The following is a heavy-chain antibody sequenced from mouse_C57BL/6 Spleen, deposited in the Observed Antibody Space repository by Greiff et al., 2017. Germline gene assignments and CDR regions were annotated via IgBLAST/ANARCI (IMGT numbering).Heavy chain of an antibody. Sequence: VQLQQPGAELVKPGASVKMSCKASGYTFTSYWITWVKQRPGQGLEWIGAISPGSGSTNYNEKFKSKATLTVDTSSSTAYMQLSSLTSEDSAVYYCAIEDCISLSCGYFDVWGTGTTVTVSS. D-gene: IGHD6-5*01. CDR1: GYTFTSYW. CDR2: ISPGSGST. V-gene: IGHV1-55*01. J-gene: IGHJ1*03. CDR3: AIEDCISLSCGYFDV.